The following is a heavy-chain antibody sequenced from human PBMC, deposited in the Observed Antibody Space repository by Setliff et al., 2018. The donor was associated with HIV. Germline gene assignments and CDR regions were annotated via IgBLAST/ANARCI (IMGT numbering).Heavy chain of an antibody. CDR2: IIPMYGVT. CDR3: ARSNHEYYYDFSGSWGT. D-gene: IGHD3-22*01. Sequence: SVKVSCKASGGTFSSYAISWVRQAPGQGPEWMGGIIPMYGVTNYAQKFQGRVTITTDESTTTVYMEMSRLTSEDTAIYYCARSNHEYYYDFSGSWGTWGQGTLVTVSS. CDR1: GGTFSSYA. V-gene: IGHV1-69*05. J-gene: IGHJ5*02.